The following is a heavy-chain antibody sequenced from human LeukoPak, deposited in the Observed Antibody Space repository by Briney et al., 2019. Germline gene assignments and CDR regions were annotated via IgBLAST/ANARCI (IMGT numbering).Heavy chain of an antibody. Sequence: GSSVKVSCKASGGTFSSYAISWVRQAPGQGLEWMGGIIPIFGTANYAQKFQGRVTITADESTSTAYMELSSLRSEDTAVYYCARVKYCSSISCYWDYGMDVWGQGTTVTVSS. CDR3: ARVKYCSSISCYWDYGMDV. CDR2: IIPIFGTA. V-gene: IGHV1-69*01. J-gene: IGHJ6*02. CDR1: GGTFSSYA. D-gene: IGHD2-2*01.